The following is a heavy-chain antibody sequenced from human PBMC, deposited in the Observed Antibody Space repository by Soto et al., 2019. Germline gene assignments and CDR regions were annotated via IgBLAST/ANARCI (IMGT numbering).Heavy chain of an antibody. J-gene: IGHJ4*02. D-gene: IGHD4-17*01. CDR1: GGSISSYY. Sequence: SETLSLTCTVSGGSISSYYWSWIRQPPGKGLECIGYIYYSGSTNYNPSLKSRVTISVDTSKNQFSLKLSSVTAADTAVYYCASYGGNSAYSFDYWGQGTLVTVS. CDR3: ASYGGNSAYSFDY. V-gene: IGHV4-59*01. CDR2: IYYSGST.